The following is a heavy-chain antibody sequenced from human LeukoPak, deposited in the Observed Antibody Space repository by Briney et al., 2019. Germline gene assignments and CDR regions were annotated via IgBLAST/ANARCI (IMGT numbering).Heavy chain of an antibody. D-gene: IGHD3-22*01. CDR1: GFTFSSYA. J-gene: IGHJ2*01. CDR2: TGESGGST. CDR3: AKDLYLGSSGLWGYFDL. V-gene: IGHV3-23*01. Sequence: GGSLRLSCAASGFTFSSYAMSWVRQAPGKGLEWVSATGESGGSTYDADSVKGRFTISRDNLKNRLYLQMNSLRAEDTAVYYCAKDLYLGSSGLWGYFDLWGRGALVTVSS.